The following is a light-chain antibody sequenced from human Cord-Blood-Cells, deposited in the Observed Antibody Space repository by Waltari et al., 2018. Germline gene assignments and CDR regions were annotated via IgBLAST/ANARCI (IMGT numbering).Light chain of an antibody. J-gene: IGLJ3*02. CDR3: SSYTSSRV. CDR2: DVS. Sequence: QSALTQPASVSGSPGQSITISCPATSSDVGGYNYVSWYQQHPGKAPNLMIYDVSNRPSVVSNRFSGSKSGNTASLTISGLQAEDEADYYCSSYTSSRVFGGGTKLTVL. CDR1: SSDVGGYNY. V-gene: IGLV2-14*01.